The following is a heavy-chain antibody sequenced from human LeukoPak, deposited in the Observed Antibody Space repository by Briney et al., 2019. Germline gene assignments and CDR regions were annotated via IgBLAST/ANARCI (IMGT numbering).Heavy chain of an antibody. V-gene: IGHV3-15*01. Sequence: GRSLRLSRAASGIPLSNAWMSWVRQAPGKGLEWVGRIKSISAGGTTDYAAPVKGRFAISRDDSKNTLYLQMNSLKTEDTAMYYCTTDSPYYYDSSAYYALFDYWGQGTLVTVCS. D-gene: IGHD3-22*01. CDR2: IKSISAGGTT. J-gene: IGHJ4*02. CDR1: GIPLSNAW. CDR3: TTDSPYYYDSSAYYALFDY.